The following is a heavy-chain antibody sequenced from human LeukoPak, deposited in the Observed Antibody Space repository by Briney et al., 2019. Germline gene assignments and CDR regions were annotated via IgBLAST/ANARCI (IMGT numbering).Heavy chain of an antibody. CDR3: ACVAMATTNFEY. CDR1: GGSISSYY. Sequence: PSETLSLTCTVSGGSISSYYWSWIRQPAGKGLEWIGRIYTSGSTNYNPSLKSRVTISVDTSKNQLSLNLNSVTAADTAVYYCACVAMATTNFEYWGQGTLVTVSS. J-gene: IGHJ4*02. CDR2: IYTSGST. D-gene: IGHD5-24*01. V-gene: IGHV4-4*07.